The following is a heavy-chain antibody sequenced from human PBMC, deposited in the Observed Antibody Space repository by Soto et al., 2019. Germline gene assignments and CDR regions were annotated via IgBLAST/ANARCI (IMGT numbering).Heavy chain of an antibody. CDR2: ISGSGGST. CDR3: ARGSWDDVSGHYYMDV. Sequence: GGSLRLSCAAPGFTFSSYAMSWVRQAPGKGLEWVSAISGSGGSTYYADSVKGRFTISRDNSKNTLYLQMNSLRAEDTAVYYCARGSWDDVSGHYYMDVWGKGTTVTVSS. V-gene: IGHV3-23*01. D-gene: IGHD1-1*01. CDR1: GFTFSSYA. J-gene: IGHJ6*03.